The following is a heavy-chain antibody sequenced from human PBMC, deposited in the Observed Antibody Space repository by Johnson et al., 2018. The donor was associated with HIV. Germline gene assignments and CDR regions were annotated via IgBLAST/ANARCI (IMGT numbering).Heavy chain of an antibody. CDR2: ISWNSGSI. J-gene: IGHJ3*02. CDR3: AKEWCSGGSCARFDI. CDR1: GFTFDDYA. V-gene: IGHV3-9*01. D-gene: IGHD2-15*01. Sequence: VQLVESGGGLVQPGRSLRLSCAASGFTFDDYAMHWVRQAPGKGLEWVSGISWNSGSIGYADSVKGRFTISRDNAKNTLYLHMNSLRAEDTALYYCAKEWCSGGSCARFDIWGQGTMVTVSS.